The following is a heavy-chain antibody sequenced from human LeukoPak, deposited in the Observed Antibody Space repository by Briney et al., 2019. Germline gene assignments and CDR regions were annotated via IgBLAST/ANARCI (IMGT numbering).Heavy chain of an antibody. D-gene: IGHD6-13*01. CDR2: IRSKANSYAT. Sequence: TGGSLRLSCAASGFTFSGSAMHWVRQASGKGLEWVGRIRSKANSYATAYAASVKGRFTISRDDSKNTAYLQMNSLKTEDTAVYYCTRRAAGGYFDPWGQGTLVIVSS. J-gene: IGHJ5*02. CDR3: TRRAAGGYFDP. V-gene: IGHV3-73*01. CDR1: GFTFSGSA.